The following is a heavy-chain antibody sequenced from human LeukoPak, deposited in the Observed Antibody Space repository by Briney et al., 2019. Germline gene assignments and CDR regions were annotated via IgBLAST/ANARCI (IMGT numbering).Heavy chain of an antibody. CDR2: INTNTGNP. V-gene: IGHV7-4-1*02. CDR3: ARDGHVDDSSGWGFDY. J-gene: IGHJ4*02. D-gene: IGHD3-22*01. CDR1: GYTFTSYA. Sequence: ASVKVSCKASGYTFTSYAMNWVRQAPGQGLEWMGWINTNTGNPTYAQGFTGRFVFSLDTSVSTAYLQISSLKAEDTAVYYCARDGHVDDSSGWGFDYWGQGTLVTVSS.